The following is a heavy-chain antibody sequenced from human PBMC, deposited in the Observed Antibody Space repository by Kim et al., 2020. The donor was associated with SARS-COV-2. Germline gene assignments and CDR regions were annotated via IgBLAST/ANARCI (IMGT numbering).Heavy chain of an antibody. J-gene: IGHJ3*01. V-gene: IGHV4-61*01. CDR2: IYYSGST. CDR3: ARTRTYSGSYLDAFDL. Sequence: SETLSLTCTVSCGSVSSGRYYWNWIRQPPGKGLEWIGYIYYSGSTNYNPSLKSRITISADTSKNQFSLKVTSVTAADTAVYYCARTRTYSGSYLDAFDLWGQGTMVTVSS. CDR1: CGSVSSGRYY. D-gene: IGHD1-26*01.